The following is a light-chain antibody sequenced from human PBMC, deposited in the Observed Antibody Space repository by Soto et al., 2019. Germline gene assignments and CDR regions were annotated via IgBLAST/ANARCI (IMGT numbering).Light chain of an antibody. J-gene: IGKJ1*01. CDR2: GAS. V-gene: IGKV1-39*01. CDR3: QQSYTNLWT. Sequence: DIQMTQSPSSLSASVGDRVTITCRASQRISTDVNWYQQKPGTAPNLLVYGASRLQSGVPSRFSGSGSGTDCTLTISSLQPEDFAPYDWQQSYTNLWTFGQGTKVEI. CDR1: QRISTD.